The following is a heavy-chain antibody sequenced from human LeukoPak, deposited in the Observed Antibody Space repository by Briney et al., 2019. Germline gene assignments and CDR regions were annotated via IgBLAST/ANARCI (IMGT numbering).Heavy chain of an antibody. CDR3: AKVVTIIAVAGELDY. V-gene: IGHV3-23*01. CDR1: GFTFSSYA. D-gene: IGHD6-19*01. J-gene: IGHJ4*02. CDR2: ISGSGGST. Sequence: GGSLRLSCAAPGFTFSSYAVSWVRQAPGKGLEWVSAISGSGGSTYYADSVKGRFTISRDNSKNTLYLQMNSLRAEDTAVYYCAKVVTIIAVAGELDYWGQGTLVTVSS.